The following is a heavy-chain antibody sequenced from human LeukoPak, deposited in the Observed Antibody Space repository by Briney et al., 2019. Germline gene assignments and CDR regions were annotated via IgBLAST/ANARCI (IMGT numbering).Heavy chain of an antibody. Sequence: ETLSLTCTVSGGSISSYYWSWIRQPPGKGLEWVSAVSGSGGSTYYVDSVKGRFTISRDNSKNTLYLQMNSLRAEDTAVYYCAKDGGQVVPAAANYYYYGMDVWGQGTTVTVSS. CDR1: GGSISSYY. CDR2: VSGSGGST. D-gene: IGHD2-2*01. J-gene: IGHJ6*02. V-gene: IGHV3-23*01. CDR3: AKDGGQVVPAAANYYYYGMDV.